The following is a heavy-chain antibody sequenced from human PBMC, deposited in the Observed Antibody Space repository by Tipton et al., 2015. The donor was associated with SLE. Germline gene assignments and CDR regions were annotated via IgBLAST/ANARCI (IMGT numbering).Heavy chain of an antibody. CDR3: ARVRRGGAMGIFDY. J-gene: IGHJ4*02. D-gene: IGHD3-16*01. CDR2: IYGSGST. CDR1: GGSISGYY. Sequence: TLSLTCTVSGGSISGYYCTWIRQPPGKGLEWIGYIYGSGSTNYNPSLKSRLIISVDTSKNQFSLKLSSVTAADTAAYYCARVRRGGAMGIFDYWGQGALVTVSS. V-gene: IGHV4-59*07.